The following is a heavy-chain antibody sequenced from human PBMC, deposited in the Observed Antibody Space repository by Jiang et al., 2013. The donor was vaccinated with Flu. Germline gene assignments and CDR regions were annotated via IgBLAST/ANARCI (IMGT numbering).Heavy chain of an antibody. CDR1: GYTFTSYA. CDR3: ARGIGGDYYDSSGYYPYLYNWFDP. V-gene: IGHV1-3*01. J-gene: IGHJ5*02. D-gene: IGHD3-22*01. Sequence: SGAEVKKPGASVKVSCKASGYTFTSYAMHWVRQAPGQRLEWMGWINAGNGNTKYSQKFQGRVTITRDTSASTAYMELSSLRSEDTAVYYCARGIGGDYYDSSGYYPYLYNWFDPWGQGTLVTVSS. CDR2: INAGNGNT.